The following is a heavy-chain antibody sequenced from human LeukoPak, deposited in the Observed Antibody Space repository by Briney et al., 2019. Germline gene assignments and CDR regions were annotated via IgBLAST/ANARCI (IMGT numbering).Heavy chain of an antibody. CDR2: INSDGSST. J-gene: IGHJ6*03. V-gene: IGHV3-74*01. Sequence: PGGSLRLSCAASGFTFNNYWMHWVRQAPGKGLVWVSRINSDGSSTSYADSVKGRFTISRDNAKNTLYLQMNSLRVEDTAVYYCARGGAARPYYFYYYMDVWGKGTTVTVSS. D-gene: IGHD6-6*01. CDR1: GFTFNNYW. CDR3: ARGGAARPYYFYYYMDV.